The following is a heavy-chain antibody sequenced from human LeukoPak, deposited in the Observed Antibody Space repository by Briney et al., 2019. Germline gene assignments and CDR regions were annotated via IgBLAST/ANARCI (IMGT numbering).Heavy chain of an antibody. CDR3: ARVRDCSGGSCYSFHY. V-gene: IGHV5-51*01. CDR2: IYPGDSDT. D-gene: IGHD2-15*01. J-gene: IGHJ4*02. Sequence: GESLKISCKGSGYSFTTYWIAWVRQMPGKGLEWMGIIYPGDSDTRYSPSFQGQVTISADESISTAYLKWSSLKASDSAMYYCARVRDCSGGSCYSFHYWGQGTLVTVSS. CDR1: GYSFTTYW.